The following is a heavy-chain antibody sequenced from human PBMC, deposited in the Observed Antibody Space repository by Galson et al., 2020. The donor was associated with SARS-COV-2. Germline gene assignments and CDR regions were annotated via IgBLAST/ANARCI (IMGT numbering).Heavy chain of an antibody. V-gene: IGHV4-31*03. J-gene: IGHJ3*02. CDR3: ARGMQDLRWLQLSGVSASGALDI. D-gene: IGHD5-12*01. Sequence: SETLSLTCTVSGGSISSGGYYWSWIRQHPGKGLEWIGYIYYSGSTYYNPSLKSRVTISVDTSKNQFSLKLSSVTAADTAVYYWARGMQDLRWLQLSGVSASGALDIWGQGTMVTVSS. CDR2: IYYSGST. CDR1: GGSISSGGYY.